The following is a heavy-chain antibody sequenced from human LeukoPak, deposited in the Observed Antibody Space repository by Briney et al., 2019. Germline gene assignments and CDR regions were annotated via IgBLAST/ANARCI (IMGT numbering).Heavy chain of an antibody. CDR3: AGFGGNSF. V-gene: IGHV3-21*01. CDR1: GFTFSSYS. D-gene: IGHD4-23*01. CDR2: ISSSSSYI. Sequence: GGSLRLSCAASGFTFSSYSMNWVRQAPGKGLEWVSSISSSSSYIYYADSVKGRVTISRDNSENTVHLQMNSLRVDDTAVYYCAGFGGNSFWGQGTLVTVSS. J-gene: IGHJ4*02.